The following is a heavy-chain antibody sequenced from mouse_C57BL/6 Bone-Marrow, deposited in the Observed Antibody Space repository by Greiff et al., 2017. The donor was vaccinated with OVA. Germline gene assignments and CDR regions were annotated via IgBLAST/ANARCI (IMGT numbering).Heavy chain of an antibody. CDR2: IYPGSGST. V-gene: IGHV1-55*01. D-gene: IGHD2-5*01. CDR1: GYTFTSYW. J-gene: IGHJ4*01. CDR3: ARPYSNYVRSYYAMDY. Sequence: QVQLQQPGAELVKPGASVKMSCKASGYTFTSYWITWVKQRPGQGLEWIGDIYPGSGSTNYNEKFKSKATLTVDTSSSTAYMQLRSLTSEDAAVYYCARPYSNYVRSYYAMDYWGQGTSVTVSS.